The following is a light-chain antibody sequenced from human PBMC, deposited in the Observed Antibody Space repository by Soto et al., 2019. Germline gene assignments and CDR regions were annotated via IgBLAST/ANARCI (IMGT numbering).Light chain of an antibody. CDR3: SSSTNTGTLVV. CDR2: EVA. CDR1: GSDIGTYNF. Sequence: QSVLTQPASVSGSPGQSITISCSGSGSDIGTYNFVSWYQHHPGRAPKLIISEVANRPSGVSDRCSGSKSGSLASLTISGLQADDEAVYYCSSSTNTGTLVVFGVGTKLTVL. J-gene: IGLJ3*02. V-gene: IGLV2-14*01.